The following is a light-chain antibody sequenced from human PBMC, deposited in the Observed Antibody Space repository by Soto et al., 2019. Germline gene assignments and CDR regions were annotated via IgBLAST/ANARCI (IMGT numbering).Light chain of an antibody. CDR1: SSDVGGYNY. Sequence: QSVLTQPPSASGSPGQSVTISCTGTSSDVGGYNYVSWYQQHPGKAPKLMIYEVTKRPSGVPDRFSGSKSGNTASLTVSGLQAEDEADYYCSSYAGSSYFVFGTATKLTVL. J-gene: IGLJ1*01. CDR2: EVT. V-gene: IGLV2-8*01. CDR3: SSYAGSSYFV.